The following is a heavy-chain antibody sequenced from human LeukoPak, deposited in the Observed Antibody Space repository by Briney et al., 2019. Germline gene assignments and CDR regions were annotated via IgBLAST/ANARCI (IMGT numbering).Heavy chain of an antibody. Sequence: GGSLRLSCAASGFTFDTYGMNWVRQAPGKGLEWVSAISGSGGSTYYADSVKGRFTISRDNSKNTLYLQMNSLRAEDTAVYYCAKTPQIASSWEYYFVYWGQGTLVAVSS. V-gene: IGHV3-23*01. J-gene: IGHJ4*02. CDR2: ISGSGGST. CDR3: AKTPQIASSWEYYFVY. D-gene: IGHD6-13*01. CDR1: GFTFDTYG.